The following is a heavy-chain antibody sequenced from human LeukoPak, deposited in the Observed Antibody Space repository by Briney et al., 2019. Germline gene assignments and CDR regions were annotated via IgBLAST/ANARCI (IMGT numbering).Heavy chain of an antibody. CDR3: ASYSSGYHYDY. V-gene: IGHV1-18*04. J-gene: IGHJ4*02. CDR2: ISAYNGNT. CDR1: GYTFTGYY. D-gene: IGHD3-22*01. Sequence: ASVKVSCKASGYTFTGYYMHWVRQAPGQGLEWMGWISAYNGNTNYAQKLQGRVTMTTDTSTSTAYMELRSLRSDDTAVYYCASYSSGYHYDYWGQGTLVTVSS.